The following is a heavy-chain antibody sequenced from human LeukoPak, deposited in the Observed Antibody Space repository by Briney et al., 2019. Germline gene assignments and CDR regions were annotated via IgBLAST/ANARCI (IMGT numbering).Heavy chain of an antibody. V-gene: IGHV4-34*01. D-gene: IGHD4-23*01. CDR1: GGSFSDYY. CDR2: INHSGNS. Sequence: PSETLSLTCAVYGGSFSDYYWSYIRQSPGKGLEWIGEINHSGNSNYNLSLESRVTMSVDTSKKQFSLKLVSVTAADTAVYYCARGRFQRRFLATPFDPWGQGTLVTVSS. J-gene: IGHJ5*02. CDR3: ARGRFQRRFLATPFDP.